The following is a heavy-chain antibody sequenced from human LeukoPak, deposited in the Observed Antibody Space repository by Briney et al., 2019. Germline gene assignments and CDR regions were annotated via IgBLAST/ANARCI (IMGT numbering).Heavy chain of an antibody. CDR3: ARERTGTTDY. D-gene: IGHD1/OR15-1a*01. Sequence: GGSLRLSCAASGFTFSSYCMSWVRQAPGKGLEWVANIKQDGSEKYYVDSVKGRFTISRDNAKNSLYLQMNSLRAEDTAVYYCARERTGTTDYWGQGTLVTVSS. CDR1: GFTFSSYC. J-gene: IGHJ4*02. V-gene: IGHV3-7*01. CDR2: IKQDGSEK.